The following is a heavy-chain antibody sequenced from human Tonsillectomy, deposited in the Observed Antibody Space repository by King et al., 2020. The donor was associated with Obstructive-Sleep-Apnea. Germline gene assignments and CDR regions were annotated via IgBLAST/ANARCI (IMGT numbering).Heavy chain of an antibody. V-gene: IGHV5-51*01. CDR1: GYTFNNYW. D-gene: IGHD3-16*01. Sequence: VQLVESGAEVKKPGESLKISCKGSGYTFNNYWIAWVRQMPGKGLEWLGIIYPGDSDTRYSPSFQGQVSISADKSSSTAYLQWSSLQASDTAMYFCARVKLLTSHFFDYWGQGTLVTVSS. CDR3: ARVKLLTSHFFDY. CDR2: IYPGDSDT. J-gene: IGHJ4*02.